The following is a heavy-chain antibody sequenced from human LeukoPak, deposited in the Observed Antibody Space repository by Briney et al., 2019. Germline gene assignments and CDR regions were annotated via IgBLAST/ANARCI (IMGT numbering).Heavy chain of an antibody. CDR3: ARDQDSPNNWFDP. CDR2: IYSSGIT. Sequence: SETLSLTCTVSGGSISSSSHYWVWIRQPPGKGLKWIGSIYSSGITYYNPSLKSRVTMSLDTSKKQFSLKLTSVTAADMAVYYCARDQDSPNNWFDPWGQGTLVTVSS. J-gene: IGHJ5*02. V-gene: IGHV4-39*07. CDR1: GGSISSSSHY. D-gene: IGHD2-15*01.